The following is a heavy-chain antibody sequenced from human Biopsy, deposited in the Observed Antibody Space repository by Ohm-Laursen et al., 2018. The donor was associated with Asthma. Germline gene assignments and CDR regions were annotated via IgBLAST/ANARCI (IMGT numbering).Heavy chain of an antibody. CDR3: ARKAGSCISRTCYSLDF. J-gene: IGHJ4*02. CDR2: INSVFGTT. D-gene: IGHD2-2*01. CDR1: GGTFSTYV. Sequence: ASVKVSCKSLGGTFSTYVIGWVRQAPGQGLEWMGGINSVFGTTTYPQKFQDRVTITADDSTSTVYMELSSLRSEDTAVYYCARKAGSCISRTCYSLDFWGQGTLVTVSP. V-gene: IGHV1-69*13.